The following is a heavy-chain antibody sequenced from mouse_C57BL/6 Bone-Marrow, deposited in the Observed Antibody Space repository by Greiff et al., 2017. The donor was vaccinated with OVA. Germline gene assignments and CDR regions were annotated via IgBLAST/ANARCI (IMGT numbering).Heavy chain of an antibody. CDR2: ILPGSGST. CDR3: ARPPGRYYAMDY. V-gene: IGHV1-9*01. CDR1: GYTFTGYW. Sequence: VQLQQSGAELMKPGASVKLSCKATGYTFTGYWIEWVKQRPGHGLEWIGEILPGSGSTNYHEKFKGKATFTADTSANTAYMQLSSLTTEDSAIYDCARPPGRYYAMDYWGQGTSVTVSS. J-gene: IGHJ4*01.